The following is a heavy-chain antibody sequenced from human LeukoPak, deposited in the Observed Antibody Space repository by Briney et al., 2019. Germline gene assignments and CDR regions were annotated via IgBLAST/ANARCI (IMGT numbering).Heavy chain of an antibody. CDR1: GGSMSSYY. CDR2: IYYNGKT. Sequence: SETLSLTCTVSGGSMSSYYWSWIRQPPGKGLEWIGYIYYNGKTNYSPSLNSRVTISVDTSRNQSSLKLNSVTAADTAVYYCARGGWSVDYWGQGTLVTVSS. J-gene: IGHJ4*02. D-gene: IGHD6-19*01. V-gene: IGHV4-59*08. CDR3: ARGGWSVDY.